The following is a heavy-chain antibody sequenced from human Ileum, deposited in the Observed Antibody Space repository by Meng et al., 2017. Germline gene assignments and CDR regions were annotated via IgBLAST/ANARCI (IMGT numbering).Heavy chain of an antibody. D-gene: IGHD4-23*01. V-gene: IGHV4-4*02. CDR2: IDHLGIA. Sequence: QVRVKESGPGLVKASETLSLTCSVSGASMSVVSYWSWVRQSPGKGLEWIGQIDHLGIAYYKPSLKSRVTMSIDQSKSQFSLRLTSVSAADTAVYYCARHGGYYQDFWGQGTLVTVSS. J-gene: IGHJ4*02. CDR3: ARHGGYYQDF. CDR1: GASMSVVSY.